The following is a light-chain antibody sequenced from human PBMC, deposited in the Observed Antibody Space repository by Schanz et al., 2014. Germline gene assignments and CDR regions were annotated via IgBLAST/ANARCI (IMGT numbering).Light chain of an antibody. CDR2: DVS. CDR3: CSYAGKYTWV. V-gene: IGLV2-11*01. J-gene: IGLJ3*02. Sequence: QSALTQPPSASGSPGQSVTISCTGTSSDVGGYNFVSWYQQHPGKVPKLMIYDVSNRPSGISNRFSGSKSVNTASLTISGLQAEDEADYYCCSYAGKYTWVFGGGTQLTVL. CDR1: SSDVGGYNF.